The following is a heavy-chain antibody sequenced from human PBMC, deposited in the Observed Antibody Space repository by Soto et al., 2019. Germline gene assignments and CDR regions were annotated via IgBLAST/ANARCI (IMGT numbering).Heavy chain of an antibody. CDR3: ARGGHVNYYLGMDV. J-gene: IGHJ6*02. CDR2: ISAYNGKT. CDR1: GYTFTSYG. Sequence: QVQLVQSGGEVKKPGASVKLSCTASGYTFTSYGISWVRQAPGQGLEWMGWISAYNGKTNYAQNVQGRVTMTTDTSTRTAYMDLRSLRSDDTAVYYFARGGHVNYYLGMDVWGQGTTVTVSS. V-gene: IGHV1-18*01. D-gene: IGHD5-12*01.